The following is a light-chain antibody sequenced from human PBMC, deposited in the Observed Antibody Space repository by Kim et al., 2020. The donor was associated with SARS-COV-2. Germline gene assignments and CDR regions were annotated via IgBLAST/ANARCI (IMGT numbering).Light chain of an antibody. CDR2: GKD. Sequence: VAWGQTVRITCKGDSLRSYYATWYQQKPGQAPKVVIYGKDNRPSGIPDRFSGSSSGNTAYLTITGTQAGDEADYYCNSRDSNDYVVFGGGTKVTVL. V-gene: IGLV3-19*01. J-gene: IGLJ2*01. CDR1: SLRSYY. CDR3: NSRDSNDYVV.